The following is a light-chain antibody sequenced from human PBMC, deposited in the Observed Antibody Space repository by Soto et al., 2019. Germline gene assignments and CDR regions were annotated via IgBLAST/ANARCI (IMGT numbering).Light chain of an antibody. J-gene: IGKJ3*01. CDR2: AAS. CDR1: QGIRND. CDR3: LQKYFYPFT. Sequence: AIQMTQSPSSLSASVGDRVTITCRASQGIRNDLDWFQQKPGKAPKLLIYAASNLKSGVPARFSGSGSGTAFTLTISSLTPEDFATYYCLQKYFYPFTFGPGTKVDIK. V-gene: IGKV1-6*01.